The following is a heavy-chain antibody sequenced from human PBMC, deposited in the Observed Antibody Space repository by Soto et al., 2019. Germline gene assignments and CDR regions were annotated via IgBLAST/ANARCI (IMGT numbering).Heavy chain of an antibody. CDR3: ARVRVYSGYEIDY. CDR2: INPNSGGT. D-gene: IGHD5-12*01. CDR1: GNTFTGYY. V-gene: IGHV1-2*02. J-gene: IGHJ4*02. Sequence: ASVKVSCKAYGNTFTGYYMHWVRQAPGQGLEWMGWINPNSGGTNYAQKFQGSVTMTRDTSISTAYMELSRLRSDDTAVYYCARVRVYSGYEIDYWGQVTLVAVSS.